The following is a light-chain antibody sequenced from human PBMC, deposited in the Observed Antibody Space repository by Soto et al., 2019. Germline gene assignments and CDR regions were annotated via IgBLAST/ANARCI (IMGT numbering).Light chain of an antibody. CDR2: DVD. CDR3: CSYSGSSTIVV. J-gene: IGLJ2*01. CDR1: SSDVGGYNF. Sequence: QSALTQPASVSGSPGQPITISCTGTSSDVGGYNFVSWYQQHPGKAPRLMIFDVDNRPSGVSTRFSGSKSGNTASLAISGLQDEDEADYYCCSYSGSSTIVVFGGGTKLTVL. V-gene: IGLV2-14*03.